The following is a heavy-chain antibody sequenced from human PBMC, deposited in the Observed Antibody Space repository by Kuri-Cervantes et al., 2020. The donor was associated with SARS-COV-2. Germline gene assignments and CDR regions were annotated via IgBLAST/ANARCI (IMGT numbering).Heavy chain of an antibody. CDR3: ARLNDYGGY. CDR2: IIPIFGTA. J-gene: IGHJ4*02. Sequence: SVKVSCKASGYTFTSYYMHWVRQAPGQGLEWMGGIIPIFGTANYAQKFQGRVTITADESTSTAYMELSSLRSEDTAVYYCARLNDYGGYWGQGTLVTVSS. D-gene: IGHD4-17*01. CDR1: GYTFTSYY. V-gene: IGHV1-69*13.